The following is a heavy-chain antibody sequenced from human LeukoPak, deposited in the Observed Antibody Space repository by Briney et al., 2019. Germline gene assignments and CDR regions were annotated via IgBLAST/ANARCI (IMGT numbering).Heavy chain of an antibody. J-gene: IGHJ5*02. CDR2: INHSGST. Sequence: PLETLSLTCAVYGGSFSGYYWSWIRQPPGKGLEWIGEINHSGSTNYNPSLKSRVTISVDTSKNQFSLKLSSVTAADTAVYYCARGRRGTMVRGVNNWFDPWGQGTLVIVSS. V-gene: IGHV4-34*01. CDR1: GGSFSGYY. D-gene: IGHD3-10*01. CDR3: ARGRRGTMVRGVNNWFDP.